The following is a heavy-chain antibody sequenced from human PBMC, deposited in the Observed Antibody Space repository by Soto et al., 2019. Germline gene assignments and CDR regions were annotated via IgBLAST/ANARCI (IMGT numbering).Heavy chain of an antibody. CDR1: GGSISSGDYY. CDR2: IFYSGYT. Sequence: SETLSLTCTVSGGSISSGDYYWSWIRQPPGKGLEWIGYIFYSGYTYYNPSLKSRVTISVDTSKNQFSLKLNSVTAADTAVYYCTRAPTGGDSGGGPWGQGTLVTVSS. V-gene: IGHV4-30-4*01. D-gene: IGHD2-15*01. J-gene: IGHJ4*02. CDR3: TRAPTGGDSGGGP.